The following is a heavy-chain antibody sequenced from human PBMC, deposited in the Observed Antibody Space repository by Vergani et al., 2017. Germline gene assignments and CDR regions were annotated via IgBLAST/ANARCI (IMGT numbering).Heavy chain of an antibody. J-gene: IGHJ6*03. CDR2: ISFNGLTV. Sequence: VDSGGKVVRPGGSWRLSCVASGFSFDQFGMMWVRRSPGKGPEWVAGISFNGLTVGYSESVEGRFTISRDNSKKSIFLEMSNVRAEDTASYHCARGGLYSFYYFMNVWGNGPMVKVSS. V-gene: IGHV3-20*01. CDR3: ARGGLYSFYYFMNV. D-gene: IGHD2/OR15-2a*01. CDR1: GFSFDQFG.